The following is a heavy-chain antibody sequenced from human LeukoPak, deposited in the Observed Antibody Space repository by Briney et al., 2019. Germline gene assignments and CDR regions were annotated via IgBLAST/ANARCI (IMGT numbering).Heavy chain of an antibody. CDR3: ARDPGYSSSWYDY. D-gene: IGHD6-13*01. V-gene: IGHV1-2*02. Sequence: ASVKVSCKASGYTFTGYYMHWVRQAPGQGLEWMGWINPNSGGTNYAQKFQGRVTTTRDTSISTAYMELSRLRSDDTAVYYCARDPGYSSSWYDYWGQGTLVTVSS. CDR1: GYTFTGYY. J-gene: IGHJ4*02. CDR2: INPNSGGT.